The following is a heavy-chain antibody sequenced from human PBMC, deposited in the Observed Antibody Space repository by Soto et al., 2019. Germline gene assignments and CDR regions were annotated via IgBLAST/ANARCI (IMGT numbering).Heavy chain of an antibody. CDR1: GGSISSSSYY. V-gene: IGHV4-39*01. Sequence: QLQLQESGPGLVKPSETLSLTCTVSGGSISSSSYYWGWIRQPPGKGLEWIGSIYYSGRTYYNPSLKSRVTISVDTSKNQFSLKLSSVTAADTAVYYCASLTWNEYYYYYYMDVWGKGTTVTVSS. D-gene: IGHD7-27*01. CDR3: ASLTWNEYYYYYYMDV. CDR2: IYYSGRT. J-gene: IGHJ6*03.